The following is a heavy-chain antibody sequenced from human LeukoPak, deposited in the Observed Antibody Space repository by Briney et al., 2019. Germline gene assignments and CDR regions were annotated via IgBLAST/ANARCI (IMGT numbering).Heavy chain of an antibody. CDR3: ARGLMGGYYGGIGFDP. J-gene: IGHJ5*02. Sequence: GGSLRLSCAASGFIFDDYDMSWVRQAPGKGLEWVSNINWNGGTIGYADSVRGRVTISRDNSKNSLYLQMNSLRADDTALYYCARGLMGGYYGGIGFDPWGQGTLVTVSS. D-gene: IGHD3-3*01. CDR1: GFIFDDYD. CDR2: INWNGGTI. V-gene: IGHV3-20*04.